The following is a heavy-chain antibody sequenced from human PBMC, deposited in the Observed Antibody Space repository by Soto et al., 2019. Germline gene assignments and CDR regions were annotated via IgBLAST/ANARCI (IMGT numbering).Heavy chain of an antibody. J-gene: IGHJ4*01. CDR2: NIPIFRTA. CDR3: ARAPMVVGATTYRNYFGY. V-gene: IGHV1-69*13. Sequence: VKGSSRAPGPTFRNCVNSWLRQAPGQTLEWMGGNIPIFRTANYAQKFQGRVTSIADESTCTTYMELTSLRSDDTAVHYCARAPMVVGATTYRNYFGYWDQETLV. CDR1: GPTFRNCV. D-gene: IGHD1-26*01.